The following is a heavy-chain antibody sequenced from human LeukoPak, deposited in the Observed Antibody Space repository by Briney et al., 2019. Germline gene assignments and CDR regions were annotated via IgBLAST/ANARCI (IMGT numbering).Heavy chain of an antibody. J-gene: IGHJ4*02. CDR1: GGSISSYY. CDR3: ARAPPMVG. Sequence: SSETLSLTCTVSGGSISSYYWSWIRQPPGKGLEWIGYIYYSGSTYYNPSLKSRVTISVDTSKNQFSLKLSSVTAADTAVYYCARAPPMVGWGQGTLVTVSS. V-gene: IGHV4-30-4*01. D-gene: IGHD3-10*01. CDR2: IYYSGST.